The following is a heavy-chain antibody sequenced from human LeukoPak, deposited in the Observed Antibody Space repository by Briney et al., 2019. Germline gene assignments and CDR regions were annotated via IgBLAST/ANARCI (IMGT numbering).Heavy chain of an antibody. D-gene: IGHD3-22*01. CDR2: IYYGGST. V-gene: IGHV4-59*12. CDR1: GGSISNYY. Sequence: SETLSLTCSVSGGSISNYYWSWIRQPPGKGLEWIGYIYYGGSTNYNPSLKSRVTISVDTSKNQFTLKLSSVTAADTAVYYCARGYYDSSGYRQDYWGQGTLVTVSS. CDR3: ARGYYDSSGYRQDY. J-gene: IGHJ4*02.